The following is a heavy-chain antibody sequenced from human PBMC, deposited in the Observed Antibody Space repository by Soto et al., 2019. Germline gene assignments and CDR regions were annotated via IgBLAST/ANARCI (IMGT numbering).Heavy chain of an antibody. Sequence: LRLSERPSGFTFDVIGRRCVGQGKGVVLEWISLVNWDGDTTFYADSVKGRFIISRDNSKNSVYLQMNSLRSEDSAMYYCAKGATVTTHYQYYGMDVWGQGTTVTVSS. CDR2: VNWDGDTT. D-gene: IGHD4-17*01. CDR1: GFTFDVIG. CDR3: AKGATVTTHYQYYGMDV. J-gene: IGHJ6*02. V-gene: IGHV3-43D*04.